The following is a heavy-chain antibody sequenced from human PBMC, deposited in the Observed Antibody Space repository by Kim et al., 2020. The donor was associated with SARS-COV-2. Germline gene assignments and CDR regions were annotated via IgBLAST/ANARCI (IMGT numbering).Heavy chain of an antibody. CDR1: GFTFTSSA. D-gene: IGHD4-17*01. V-gene: IGHV1-58*02. CDR3: AAGPWGDYGLQP. Sequence: SVKVSCKASGFTFTSSAMQWVRQARGQRLEWIGWIVVGSGNTNYAQKFQERVTITRDMSTSTAYMELSSLRSEDTAVYYCAAGPWGDYGLQPWGQGTLVTVSS. CDR2: IVVGSGNT. J-gene: IGHJ5*02.